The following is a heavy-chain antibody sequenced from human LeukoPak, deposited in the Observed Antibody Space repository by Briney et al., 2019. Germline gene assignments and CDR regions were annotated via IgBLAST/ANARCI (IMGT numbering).Heavy chain of an antibody. CDR1: GFTFSNYN. CDR3: AKDGFDY. Sequence: GGSLRLSCAASGFTFSNYNIHWVRQAPGKGLEWVAFIRYDGSDKNYADSVKGRFTISRDNSKNTLYLQMISLGPEDTAVYYCAKDGFDYWGQGTLVTVSS. V-gene: IGHV3-30*02. CDR2: IRYDGSDK. J-gene: IGHJ4*02.